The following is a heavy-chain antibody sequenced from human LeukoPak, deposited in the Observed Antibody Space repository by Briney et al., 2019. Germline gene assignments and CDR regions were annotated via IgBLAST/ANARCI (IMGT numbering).Heavy chain of an antibody. D-gene: IGHD6-13*01. CDR3: ARSYSSSWTDY. Sequence: GGSLRLSCAASGFTFSSYEMNWVRQAPGKGLEWVSYISSSGSTIYYADSVKGRFTISRDNAKNSLYLQMNSLRAEDTAVYYCARSYSSSWTDYWGQGTLVTVSS. J-gene: IGHJ4*02. CDR2: ISSSGSTI. V-gene: IGHV3-48*03. CDR1: GFTFSSYE.